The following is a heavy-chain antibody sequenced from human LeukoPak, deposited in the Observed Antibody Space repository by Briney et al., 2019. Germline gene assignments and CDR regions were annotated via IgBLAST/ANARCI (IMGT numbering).Heavy chain of an antibody. CDR1: GGSFSGYY. Sequence: PSETLSLTCAVSGGSFSGYYWSWIRQPPGKGLEWIGEINHSGSTNYNPSLKSRVTISVDTSKNQFSLKLSSVTAADTAVYYCARGTEGVTPNWFDPGGQGTLVTVSS. CDR3: ARGTEGVTPNWFDP. J-gene: IGHJ5*02. D-gene: IGHD4-23*01. V-gene: IGHV4-34*01. CDR2: INHSGST.